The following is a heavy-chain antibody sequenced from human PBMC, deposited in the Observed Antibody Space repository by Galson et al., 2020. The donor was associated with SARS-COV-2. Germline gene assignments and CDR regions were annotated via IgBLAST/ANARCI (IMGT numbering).Heavy chain of an antibody. D-gene: IGHD2-21*01. V-gene: IGHV4-39*01. Sequence: SETLSLTCTVSGGSISSSSYYWGWIRQPPGKGLEWIGSIYYSGSTYYNPSLKSRVTISVDTSKNQFSLKLSSVTAADTAVYYCARGVVVVIAPWNWGQGTLVTVSS. CDR3: ARGVVVVIAPWN. CDR1: GGSISSSSYY. J-gene: IGHJ4*02. CDR2: IYYSGST.